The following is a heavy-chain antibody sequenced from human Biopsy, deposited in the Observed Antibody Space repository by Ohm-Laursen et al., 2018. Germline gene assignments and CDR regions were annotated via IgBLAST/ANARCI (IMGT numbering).Heavy chain of an antibody. CDR1: GGSISSYQ. CDR3: AREAAIIDPRTRAFDY. CDR2: LYNTGGT. J-gene: IGHJ4*02. Sequence: TLSLTCTVSGGSISSYQWTWIRQPPGKGLEWIGYLYNTGGTNYNPSLKSRVTISVDTSKNQFSLKLRSVTAADTAVYYCAREAAIIDPRTRAFDYWGQGTPVTVSS. V-gene: IGHV4-59*01. D-gene: IGHD6-25*01.